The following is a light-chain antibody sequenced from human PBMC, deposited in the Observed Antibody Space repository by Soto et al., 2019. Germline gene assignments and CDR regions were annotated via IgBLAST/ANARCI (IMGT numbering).Light chain of an antibody. J-gene: IGKJ5*01. Sequence: DIQMTQSPSSLSASVGDRVTITCRASQSIRSYLNWYQQKPGKAPKLLIYAASSLQSGVPSRFSGSGSGTDFTLTISSLQPEDFATYYCQLSDSSFTFGQGTRLEIK. CDR1: QSIRSY. CDR2: AAS. CDR3: QLSDSSFT. V-gene: IGKV1-39*01.